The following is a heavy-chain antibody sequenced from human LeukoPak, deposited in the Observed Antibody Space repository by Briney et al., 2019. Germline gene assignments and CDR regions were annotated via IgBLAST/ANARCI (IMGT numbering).Heavy chain of an antibody. J-gene: IGHJ4*02. CDR3: ARFLRLGELSPHGYFDY. CDR2: IYYSGST. Sequence: SETLSLTCTVSGGSISSGDYYWSWIRQPPGKGLEWIGYIYYSGSTYYNPSLKSRVTISVDTSKNQFSLKLSSVTAADTAVYYCARFLRLGELSPHGYFDYWGQGTLVTVSS. V-gene: IGHV4-30-4*08. D-gene: IGHD3-16*02. CDR1: GGSISSGDYY.